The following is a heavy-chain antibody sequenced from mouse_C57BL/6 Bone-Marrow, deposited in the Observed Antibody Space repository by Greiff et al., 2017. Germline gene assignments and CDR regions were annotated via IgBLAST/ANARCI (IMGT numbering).Heavy chain of an antibody. Sequence: QVHVKQPRAALVKPGASVKLSCKASGYTFTSYWMHWVQQRPGQGLEWIGMLHPNSGSTNYNEQFQSKVTLTVDKSSSTAYMQLSVLTSEDSAVYYCATYYSNDYYAMDYWGQGTSVTVSS. CDR3: ATYYSNDYYAMDY. J-gene: IGHJ4*01. D-gene: IGHD2-5*01. CDR2: LHPNSGST. CDR1: GYTFTSYW. V-gene: IGHV1-64*01.